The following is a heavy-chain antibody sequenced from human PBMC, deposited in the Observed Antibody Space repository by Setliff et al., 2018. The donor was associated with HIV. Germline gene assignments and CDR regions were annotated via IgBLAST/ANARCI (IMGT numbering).Heavy chain of an antibody. CDR2: IHYNEKT. J-gene: IGHJ3*02. CDR1: SYSISNSRYY. Sequence: PSETLSLTCTVSSYSISNSRYYWAWIRQPPGKGLEYIGSIHYNEKTYYNPSLKSRVTISIDTSKNQFSLKLSSVTAADTAVYYCARGRDDYNYDPFDIWGQGTMVTVSS. V-gene: IGHV4-39*01. D-gene: IGHD4-4*01. CDR3: ARGRDDYNYDPFDI.